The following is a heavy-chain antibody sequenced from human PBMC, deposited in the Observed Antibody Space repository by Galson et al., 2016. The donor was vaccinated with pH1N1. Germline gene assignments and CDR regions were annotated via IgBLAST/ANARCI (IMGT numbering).Heavy chain of an antibody. V-gene: IGHV3-9*01. CDR2: ISWNSGRI. CDR3: AKDRYSSPRSDYFDY. D-gene: IGHD6-19*01. Sequence: SLRLSCAASGFNVHEYAMHWVRQAPGKGLELVSGISWNSGRIVYADSVKGRFAISRDNAKNSLYLQMTSLRAEDTAFYYCAKDRYSSPRSDYFDYWGQGTLVTVSS. J-gene: IGHJ4*01. CDR1: GFNVHEYA.